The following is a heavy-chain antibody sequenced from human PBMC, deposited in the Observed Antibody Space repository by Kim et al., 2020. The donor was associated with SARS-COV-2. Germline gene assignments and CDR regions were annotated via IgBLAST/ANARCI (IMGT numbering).Heavy chain of an antibody. CDR2: ISSSSSTI. D-gene: IGHD1-26*01. CDR1: GFTFSTYT. Sequence: GWSLRLSCAASGFTFSTYTMNWVRQAPGKGLEWISYISSSSSTIYYADSVKGRFTISRDNAKNSLYLQMNSLRDEDTAVYYCATPYGVGATLLEYWGQGTLVTVSS. CDR3: ATPYGVGATLLEY. J-gene: IGHJ4*02. V-gene: IGHV3-48*02.